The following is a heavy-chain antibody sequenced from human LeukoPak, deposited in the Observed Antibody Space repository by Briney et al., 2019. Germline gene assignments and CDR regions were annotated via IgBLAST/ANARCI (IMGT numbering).Heavy chain of an antibody. CDR1: GFIFEDYT. J-gene: IGHJ4*02. CDR2: ITYDGRDT. V-gene: IGHV3-43*01. D-gene: IGHD5-24*01. Sequence: GGSLILSCAASGFIFEDYTMYWVRQRPGKGLEWVSLITYDGRDTKYADSVKGRFTTSRDNNKNSLFLQLSSLTHEDTALYYCAKDVVQDGRGHHYLDYWGQGTPVTVSS. CDR3: AKDVVQDGRGHHYLDY.